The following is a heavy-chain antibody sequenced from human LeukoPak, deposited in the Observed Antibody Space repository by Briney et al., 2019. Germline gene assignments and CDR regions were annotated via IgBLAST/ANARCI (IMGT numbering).Heavy chain of an antibody. CDR3: ASRTPGRPDY. CDR2: IYYSGST. D-gene: IGHD3-10*01. Sequence: SETLSLTCTVSGGSISSSSYYWGWIRQPPGKGLEWIGSIYYSGSTYYNPSLKSRVTISVDTSKNQFSLKLSSVTAADTAVYYCASRTPGRPDYWGQGTLVTVSS. J-gene: IGHJ4*02. V-gene: IGHV4-39*01. CDR1: GGSISSSSYY.